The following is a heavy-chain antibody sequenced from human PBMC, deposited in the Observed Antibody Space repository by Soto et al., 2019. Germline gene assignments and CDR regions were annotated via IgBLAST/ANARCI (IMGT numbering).Heavy chain of an antibody. D-gene: IGHD3-16*01. V-gene: IGHV3-66*01. CDR3: ARGEGSGSNALGH. CDR2: IQDGGSI. Sequence: EVQLLESGGGLVQPGGSLRLSCAASGFTVSNNYMTWVRQAPGKGLEWVAVIQDGGSISYADSVSDRFTISRDNSKNTVFLEMNNLRPEDTAVYFCARGEGSGSNALGHWGQGTLVTVSS. CDR1: GFTVSNNY. J-gene: IGHJ4*02.